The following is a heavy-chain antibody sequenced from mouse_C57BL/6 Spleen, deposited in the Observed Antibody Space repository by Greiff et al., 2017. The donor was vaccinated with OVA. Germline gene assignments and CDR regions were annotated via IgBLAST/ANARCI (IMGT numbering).Heavy chain of an antibody. CDR3: APITTVVDWYFEV. CDR1: GYAFRSSW. V-gene: IGHV1-82*01. D-gene: IGHD1-1*01. J-gene: IGHJ1*03. CDR2: IYPGDGDT. Sequence: QVQLQQSGPELVKPGASVKISCKASGYAFRSSWMNWVKQRPGKGLEWIGRIYPGDGDTNYNGKFKGKATLTADKSSSTAYMQLSSLTSEDSAVYFCAPITTVVDWYFEVWGTGTTVTVSS.